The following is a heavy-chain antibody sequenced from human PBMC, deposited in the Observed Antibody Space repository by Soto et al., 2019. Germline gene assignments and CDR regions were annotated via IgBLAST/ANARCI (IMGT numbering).Heavy chain of an antibody. D-gene: IGHD6-19*01. V-gene: IGHV3-30*18. J-gene: IGHJ5*02. CDR2: ISYDGSNK. CDR3: AKVMAVAGYNWFDP. CDR1: GFTFSSYG. Sequence: PGGSLRLSCAASGFTFSSYGMHWVRQAPGKGLEWVAVISYDGSNKYYADYVKGRFTISRDNSKNTLYLQMNSLRAEDTAVYYCAKVMAVAGYNWFDPWGQGTLVTVSS.